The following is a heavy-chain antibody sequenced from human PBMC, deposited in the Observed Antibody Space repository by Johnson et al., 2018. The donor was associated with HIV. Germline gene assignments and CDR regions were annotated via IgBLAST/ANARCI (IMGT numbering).Heavy chain of an antibody. J-gene: IGHJ3*01. Sequence: EQLVESGGGLIQPGGSLRLSCAASGLTVSSNFMTWVRQAPGKGLEWVSVIYSGGSAYYADSVKGRFTISRDNSKNTLYLQMNSLRVDDTAVYYCARDESFRRYALTALDVLGQGTMVIVSS. V-gene: IGHV3-53*01. D-gene: IGHD1-14*01. CDR2: IYSGGSA. CDR3: ARDESFRRYALTALDV. CDR1: GLTVSSNF.